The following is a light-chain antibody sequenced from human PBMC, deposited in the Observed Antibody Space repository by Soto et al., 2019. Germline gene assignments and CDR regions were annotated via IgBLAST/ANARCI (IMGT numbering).Light chain of an antibody. CDR3: CSYVTTPEI. CDR2: DGN. Sequence: QSALAQPRSVSGSPGQLLTISCTGTSSDVDDYRHVSWYQQYPGKAPKLVIYDGNKRPSGVPDRFSGSNSGNTASLTISGLQAEDEADYYCCSYVTTPEIFGTGTKVTVL. J-gene: IGLJ1*01. CDR1: SSDVDDYRH. V-gene: IGLV2-11*01.